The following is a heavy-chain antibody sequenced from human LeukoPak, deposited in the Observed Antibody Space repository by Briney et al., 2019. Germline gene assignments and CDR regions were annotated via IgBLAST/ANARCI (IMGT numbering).Heavy chain of an antibody. Sequence: ASVTVSCKASGYTFTSYGISWVRQAPGQGLEWMGWISAYNGNTNYAQKLQGRVTITTDPSTSTAYLELRSLRSDDPAVYYCARDPVYNWFDPWGEGTLVTVPS. CDR2: ISAYNGNT. V-gene: IGHV1-18*01. J-gene: IGHJ5*02. CDR1: GYTFTSYG. CDR3: ARDPVYNWFDP.